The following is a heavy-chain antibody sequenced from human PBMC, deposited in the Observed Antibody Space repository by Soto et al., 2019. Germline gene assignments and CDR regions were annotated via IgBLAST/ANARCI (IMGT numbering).Heavy chain of an antibody. CDR2: IYTSGST. Sequence: ASETLSLTCSVSGGSISSYYWSWIRQPAGKGLEWIGLIYTSGSTNYNPSLKSRVTMSVDTSKNQFSLKLSSVTAADTAVYYCARDRKDSSGWYYFDYWGQGTLVTVS. V-gene: IGHV4-4*07. CDR1: GGSISSYY. J-gene: IGHJ4*02. D-gene: IGHD6-19*01. CDR3: ARDRKDSSGWYYFDY.